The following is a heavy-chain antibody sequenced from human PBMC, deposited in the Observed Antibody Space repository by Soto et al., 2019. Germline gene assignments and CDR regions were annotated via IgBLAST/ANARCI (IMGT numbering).Heavy chain of an antibody. CDR1: GFTVSSNY. D-gene: IGHD3-10*01. Sequence: GGSLRLSCAASGFTVSSNYRSWVRQAPGKGLEWVSVIYSGGSTYYADSVKGRFTISRDNSKNTLYLQMNSLRAEDTAVYYCARDRGPDAFDIWGQGTMVTVSS. J-gene: IGHJ3*02. CDR2: IYSGGST. CDR3: ARDRGPDAFDI. V-gene: IGHV3-66*01.